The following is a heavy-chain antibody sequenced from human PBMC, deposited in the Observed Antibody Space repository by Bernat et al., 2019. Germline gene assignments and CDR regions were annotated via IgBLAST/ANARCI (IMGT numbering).Heavy chain of an antibody. CDR2: INHGGST. CDR1: VESFSGHY. Sequence: QVQLQQWGAGLLKPSETLSLTCAVYVESFSGHYWSWIRQPPGKGLEWIGEINHGGSTNYNPSLKSRVTMSVDTSKNKFSLKLSSVTAADTAVYYCARGAAAGPRFDYWGQGTHVTVSS. D-gene: IGHD6-13*01. CDR3: ARGAAAGPRFDY. J-gene: IGHJ4*02. V-gene: IGHV4-34*01.